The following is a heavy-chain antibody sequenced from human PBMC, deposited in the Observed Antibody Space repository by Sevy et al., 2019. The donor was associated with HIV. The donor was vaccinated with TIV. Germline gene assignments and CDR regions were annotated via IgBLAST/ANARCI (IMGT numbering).Heavy chain of an antibody. Sequence: SETLSLTCTVSGGSISSYYWSWIRQPPGKGLEWIGYIYYSGGTNYNPSLKSRVTISVDTSKNQFSLKLSSVTAWDTAVYYCAGDSSGMWGPVDYWGQGTLVTVSS. CDR1: GGSISSYY. CDR2: IYYSGGT. CDR3: AGDSSGMWGPVDY. D-gene: IGHD6-25*01. V-gene: IGHV4-59*01. J-gene: IGHJ4*02.